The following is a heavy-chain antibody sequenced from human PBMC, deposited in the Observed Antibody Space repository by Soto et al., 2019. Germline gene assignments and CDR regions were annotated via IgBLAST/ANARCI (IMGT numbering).Heavy chain of an antibody. CDR3: ARDAISMVRGNNNWFDP. CDR1: GFIFSDHA. V-gene: IGHV3-23*01. CDR2: ISGNGIAT. D-gene: IGHD3-10*01. J-gene: IGHJ5*02. Sequence: GGTLRLSCEASGFIFSDHAMSWVRKAPGQGLERVSAISGNGIATHCADSVKGRFTISRDNSKNTLYLQMNRLRADDTAVYYCARDAISMVRGNNNWFDPWGQGTLVTVSS.